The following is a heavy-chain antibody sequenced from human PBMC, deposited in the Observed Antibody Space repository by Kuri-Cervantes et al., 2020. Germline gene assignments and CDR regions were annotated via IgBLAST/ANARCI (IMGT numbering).Heavy chain of an antibody. CDR2: VIPILGTA. J-gene: IGHJ4*02. D-gene: IGHD1-14*01. V-gene: IGHV1-69*16. Sequence: SVKVSCKASGGTFSRYTINWVRQAPGQGLEWMGGVIPILGTANHAQKFQGRVTITTDEPTSTAYMELSSLRSDDTAVYYCARVCGRNCRHFDYWGQGTLVTVSS. CDR3: ARVCGRNCRHFDY. CDR1: GGTFSRYT.